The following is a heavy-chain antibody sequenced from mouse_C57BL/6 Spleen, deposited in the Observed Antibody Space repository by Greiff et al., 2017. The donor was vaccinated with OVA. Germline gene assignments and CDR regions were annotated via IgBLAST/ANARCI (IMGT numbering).Heavy chain of an antibody. CDR1: GYSITSGYY. V-gene: IGHV3-6*01. J-gene: IGHJ1*03. D-gene: IGHD1-1*01. CDR2: ISYDGSN. Sequence: EVQLQESGPGLVKPSQSLSLTCSVTGYSITSGYYWNWIRQFPGNKLEWMGYISYDGSNNYNPSLKNRISITRDTSKNQFFLKLNSVTTEDTATYYCARRDYYDWYFDVWGTGTTVTVSS. CDR3: ARRDYYDWYFDV.